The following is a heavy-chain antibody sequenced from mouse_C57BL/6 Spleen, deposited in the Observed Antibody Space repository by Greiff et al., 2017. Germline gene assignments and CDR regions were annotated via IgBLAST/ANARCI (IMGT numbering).Heavy chain of an antibody. CDR1: GYTFTDYE. CDR3: TRSGSYAMDY. Sequence: QVQLQQSGAELVRPGASVTLSCKASGYTFTDYEMHWVKQTPVHGLEWIGAIDPETGGTAYNQKFKGKAILTADKSSSTAYMELRSLTSEASAVYYCTRSGSYAMDYWGQGTSVTVSS. CDR2: IDPETGGT. V-gene: IGHV1-15*01. D-gene: IGHD1-1*01. J-gene: IGHJ4*01.